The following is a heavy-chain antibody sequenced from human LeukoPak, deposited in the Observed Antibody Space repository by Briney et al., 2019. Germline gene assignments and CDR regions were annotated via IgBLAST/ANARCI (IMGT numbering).Heavy chain of an antibody. D-gene: IGHD7-27*01. CDR3: ARSPSSWGHGVDY. CDR2: IYYSGST. Sequence: SETLSLTCTVSGGSISSYYWSWIRQPPGKGLEWIGYIYYSGSTNYNPSLKSRVTMSVDTSKNQFSLKLSSVTAADTAVYYCARSPSSWGHGVDYWGQGTLVTVSS. V-gene: IGHV4-59*12. CDR1: GGSISSYY. J-gene: IGHJ4*02.